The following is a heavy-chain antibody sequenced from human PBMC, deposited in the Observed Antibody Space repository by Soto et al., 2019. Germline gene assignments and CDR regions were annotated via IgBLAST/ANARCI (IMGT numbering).Heavy chain of an antibody. CDR2: INPNSGGT. CDR1: GYTFTGYY. Sequence: ASVKVSCKASGYTFTGYYMHWVRQAPGQGLEWMGWINPNSGGTNYAQKFQGWVTMTRDTSISTAYMELSRLGSDDTAVYYCARGGPAPLLWFGEINNWFDPWGQGTLVTVSS. V-gene: IGHV1-2*04. J-gene: IGHJ5*02. D-gene: IGHD3-10*01. CDR3: ARGGPAPLLWFGEINNWFDP.